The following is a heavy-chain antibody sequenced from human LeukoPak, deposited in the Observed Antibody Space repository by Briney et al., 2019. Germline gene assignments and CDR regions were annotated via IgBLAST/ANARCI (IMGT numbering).Heavy chain of an antibody. CDR2: INYSGST. J-gene: IGHJ4*02. Sequence: SETLSLTCTISGDSISDYYWNWIRQPPGKGLEWIGYINYSGSTSYNPSLKSRVTISVDTSKNQFSLKLSSVTAADTAVYYCARGIHSQPKHYFDFWGQGTLVTVSS. V-gene: IGHV4-59*01. D-gene: IGHD5-18*01. CDR1: GDSISDYY. CDR3: ARGIHSQPKHYFDF.